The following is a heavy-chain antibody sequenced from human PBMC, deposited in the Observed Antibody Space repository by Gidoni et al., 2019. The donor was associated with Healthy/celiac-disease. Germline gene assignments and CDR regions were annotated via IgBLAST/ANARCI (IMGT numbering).Heavy chain of an antibody. CDR1: GGTFSSYA. D-gene: IGHD5-18*01. Sequence: QVQLVQSGAEVKKPGSSVKVSCKASGGTFSSYAISWVRQAPGQGLEWMGGIIPIFGTANYAQKFQGRVTITADESTSTAYMELSSLRSEDTAVYYCARGGYSYGYGGYYYYYMDVWGKGTTVTVSS. CDR2: IIPIFGTA. CDR3: ARGGYSYGYGGYYYYYMDV. V-gene: IGHV1-69*01. J-gene: IGHJ6*03.